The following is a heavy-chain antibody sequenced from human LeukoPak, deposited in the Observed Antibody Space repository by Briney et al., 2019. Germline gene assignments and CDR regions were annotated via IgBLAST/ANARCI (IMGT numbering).Heavy chain of an antibody. J-gene: IGHJ4*02. D-gene: IGHD2-21*02. CDR2: IIPIFGTA. V-gene: IGHV1-69*05. CDR1: GGTFSSYA. Sequence: ASVKVSCKASGGTFSSYAISWVRQAPGQGLEWMGRIIPIFGTANYAQKFQGRVTITTDESTSTAYMELSSLRSEDTAVYYCARDAYCGGDCPFGYWGQGTLVTVSS. CDR3: ARDAYCGGDCPFGY.